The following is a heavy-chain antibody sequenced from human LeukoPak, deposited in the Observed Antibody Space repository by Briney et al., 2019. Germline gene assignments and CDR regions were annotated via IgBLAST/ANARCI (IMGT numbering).Heavy chain of an antibody. CDR3: AGSRTTGTTWWAFDI. V-gene: IGHV1-69*13. Sequence: SVKVSCKASGGTFSSYAISWVRQAPGQGLEWMGGIIPIFGTANYAQKFQGRVTITADESTSTAYMELSSLRSEDTAVYYCAGSRTTGTTWWAFDIWGQGTMVTVSS. CDR2: IIPIFGTA. D-gene: IGHD1-1*01. J-gene: IGHJ3*02. CDR1: GGTFSSYA.